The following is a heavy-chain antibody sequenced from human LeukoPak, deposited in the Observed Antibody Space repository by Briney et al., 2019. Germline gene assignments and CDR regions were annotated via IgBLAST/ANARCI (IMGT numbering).Heavy chain of an antibody. D-gene: IGHD6-25*01. V-gene: IGHV4-59*08. CDR3: ARLGAYSSGSIDY. CDR1: GGSISSYY. CDR2: IYYSGST. Sequence: SETLSLTCTVSGGSISSYYWSWIRQPPGKGLEWIGYIYYSGSTNHNPSLKSRVTISVDTSKNQFSLKLGSVTAADTAVYYCARLGAYSSGSIDYWGQGALVTVSS. J-gene: IGHJ4*02.